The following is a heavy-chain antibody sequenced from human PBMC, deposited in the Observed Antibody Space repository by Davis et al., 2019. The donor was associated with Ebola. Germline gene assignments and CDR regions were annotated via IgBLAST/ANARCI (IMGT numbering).Heavy chain of an antibody. CDR1: GFTFSSYS. V-gene: IGHV3-21*04. Sequence: GESLKISCAASGFTFSSYSMNWVRQAPGKGLEWVSSISSSSSYIYYADSVKGRFTISRDNAKNSLYLQMNSLRAEDTAVNYCAKERAIFGVVITYDAFDIWGQGTMVTVSS. CDR2: ISSSSSYI. J-gene: IGHJ3*02. CDR3: AKERAIFGVVITYDAFDI. D-gene: IGHD3-3*01.